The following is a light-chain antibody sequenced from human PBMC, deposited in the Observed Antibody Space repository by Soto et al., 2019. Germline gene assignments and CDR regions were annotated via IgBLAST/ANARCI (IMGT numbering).Light chain of an antibody. CDR3: AAWDDSLTGPV. CDR1: TSNIGSNT. Sequence: QAVVTQPPSASGTPGQRVTISCSGSTSNIGSNTVNWYQQLPGTAPKLLSYSNNQRPSGVTDRFSGSKSGTSASLAISGLQSEDEADYYYAAWDDSLTGPVFGGGSTLTVL. J-gene: IGLJ2*01. V-gene: IGLV1-44*01. CDR2: SNN.